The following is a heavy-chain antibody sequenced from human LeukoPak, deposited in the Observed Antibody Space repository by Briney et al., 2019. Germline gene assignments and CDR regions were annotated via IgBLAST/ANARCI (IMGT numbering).Heavy chain of an antibody. CDR2: IYYSGST. V-gene: IGHV4-30-4*08. CDR1: GGSISSGDYY. CDR3: ARSRGNFWSGDWGLFDY. Sequence: SQTLSLTCTVSGGSISSGDYYWSWIRQPPGKGLEWIGYIYYSGSTYYNPSLKSRVTISLDTSKTQFSLKLSSVTAADTAVYYCARSRGNFWSGDWGLFDYWGQGTLVTVSS. J-gene: IGHJ4*02. D-gene: IGHD3-3*01.